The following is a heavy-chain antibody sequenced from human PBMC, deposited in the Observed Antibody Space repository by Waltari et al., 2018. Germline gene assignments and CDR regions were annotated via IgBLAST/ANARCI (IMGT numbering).Heavy chain of an antibody. CDR1: GGSISSSSYY. CDR2: IYYSGST. CDR3: ATEYSSSSSYFDY. V-gene: IGHV4-39*07. D-gene: IGHD6-6*01. Sequence: QLQLQESGPGLVKPSETLSLTCTVSGGSISSSSYYWGWIRQPPGKGLEWIGSIYYSGSTDDNPSLKSRVTISVDTSKNQFSLKLSSVTAADTAVYYCATEYSSSSSYFDYWGQGTLVTVSS. J-gene: IGHJ4*02.